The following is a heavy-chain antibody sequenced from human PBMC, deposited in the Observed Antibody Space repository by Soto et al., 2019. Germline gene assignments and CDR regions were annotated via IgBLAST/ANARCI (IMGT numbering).Heavy chain of an antibody. CDR3: ARGPGYSARSVAVDL. CDR2: IYSDGGSK. Sequence: EVQLVESGGGSVQPGGSLRLSCAASGFTFSYYWMHWVRQAPGKGLVWVSRIYSDGGSKDYADSVKGRFTIFRDNAKNTVYLQMNSLRAEDTAVYYCARGPGYSARSVAVDLWGQGTLVTVAS. CDR1: GFTFSYYW. J-gene: IGHJ5*02. D-gene: IGHD5-18*01. V-gene: IGHV3-74*01.